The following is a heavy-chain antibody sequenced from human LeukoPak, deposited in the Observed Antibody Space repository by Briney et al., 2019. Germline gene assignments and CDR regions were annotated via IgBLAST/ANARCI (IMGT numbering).Heavy chain of an antibody. Sequence: SETPSLTSTVSGGSIRSSSYYWGWIRQPPGKGLEWIGTIYYSGSTSYSPSLKSRVTISVDTSKNQFSLKLSSVTAADTAVYYCARLDIAAAGIDYWGQGTLVTVSS. CDR1: GGSIRSSSYY. V-gene: IGHV4-39*01. J-gene: IGHJ4*02. D-gene: IGHD6-13*01. CDR3: ARLDIAAAGIDY. CDR2: IYYSGST.